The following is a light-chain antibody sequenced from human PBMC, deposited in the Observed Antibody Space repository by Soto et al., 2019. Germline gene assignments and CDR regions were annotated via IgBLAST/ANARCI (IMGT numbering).Light chain of an antibody. CDR2: EVS. CDR1: SSDVGGYNY. V-gene: IGLV2-14*01. J-gene: IGLJ1*01. CDR3: SSYTSNSTHV. Sequence: QSALTQPASVSGSPGQSITISCTGTSSDVGGYNYVSWYQQHPGKAPKLMINEVSNRPSGVSNRFSGSKSGNTASLTISGLQAEDEADYYCSSYTSNSTHVFGTGTKVTVL.